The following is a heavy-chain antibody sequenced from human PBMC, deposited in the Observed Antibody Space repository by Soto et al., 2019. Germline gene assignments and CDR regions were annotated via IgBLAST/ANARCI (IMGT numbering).Heavy chain of an antibody. Sequence: EVQLVESGGGLVQPGGSLKLSCAASGFTFSDSIMYWVRQTSGKGLAWVGRVRGKVDSYATAFAASVKGRFTISRDDSKNMVYLQMNSLNTEDTAVYYCTTNSAFAFDRWGQGTMVTVSS. CDR2: VRGKVDSYAT. CDR3: TTNSAFAFDR. J-gene: IGHJ3*01. V-gene: IGHV3-73*01. D-gene: IGHD1-26*01. CDR1: GFTFSDSI.